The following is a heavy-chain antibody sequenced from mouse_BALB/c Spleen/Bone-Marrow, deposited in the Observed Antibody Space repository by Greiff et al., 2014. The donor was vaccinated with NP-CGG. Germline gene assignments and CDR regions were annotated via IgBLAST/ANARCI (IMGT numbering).Heavy chain of an antibody. CDR1: GYTFTRYT. Sequence: QVHVKQSGAELAKPGASVKMSCQASGYTFTRYTMHWEKQRPGQGLEWIGYINPSSAYTNYNQKFKDKATLTADKSSSTAYMQLSSLTSEYSAVYYCTTRYYAMDYWGQGTSVTVSS. V-gene: IGHV1-4*01. CDR3: TTRYYAMDY. J-gene: IGHJ4*01. CDR2: INPSSAYT.